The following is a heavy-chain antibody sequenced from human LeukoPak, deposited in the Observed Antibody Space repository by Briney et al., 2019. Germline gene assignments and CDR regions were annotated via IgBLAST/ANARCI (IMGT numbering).Heavy chain of an antibody. J-gene: IGHJ5*02. CDR1: GGSINSYY. V-gene: IGHV4-4*07. CDR3: ARAAAGTANFDP. D-gene: IGHD1-1*01. Sequence: SETLSLTCTVSGGSINSYYWNWIRQPAGKGLEWVGRISADGSTNCNPSLKSRVTISVDKSKNQFSLKLSSVTAADTAMYFCARAAAGTANFDPWGQGTLVTVSS. CDR2: ISADGST.